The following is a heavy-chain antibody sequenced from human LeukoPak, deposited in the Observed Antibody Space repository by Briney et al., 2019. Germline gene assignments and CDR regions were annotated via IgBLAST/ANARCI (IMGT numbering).Heavy chain of an antibody. CDR2: IYTSGST. V-gene: IGHV4-61*02. J-gene: IGHJ5*02. D-gene: IGHD5-18*01. CDR1: GGSISSGSYY. CDR3: ARGPRLHRSFDP. Sequence: SETLSLTCTVSGGSISSGSYYWSWIRQPAGKGLEWIGRIYTSGSTNYNPSLKSRVTISVDTSKNQFSLKLSPVTAADTAVYYCARGPRLHRSFDPWGQGTLVTVAS.